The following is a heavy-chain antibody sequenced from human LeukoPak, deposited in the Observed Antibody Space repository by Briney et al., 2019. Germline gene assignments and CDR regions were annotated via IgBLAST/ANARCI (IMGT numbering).Heavy chain of an antibody. J-gene: IGHJ4*02. Sequence: ASVKVSCKASGGTFTSYAISWVRQAPGQGLEWMGGIIPIFGTANYAQKFQGRVTITADESTSTAYMELSSLRSEDTAVYYCARSSGIAAAYYFDYWGQGTLVTVSS. CDR1: GGTFTSYA. D-gene: IGHD6-13*01. CDR2: IIPIFGTA. V-gene: IGHV1-69*13. CDR3: ARSSGIAAAYYFDY.